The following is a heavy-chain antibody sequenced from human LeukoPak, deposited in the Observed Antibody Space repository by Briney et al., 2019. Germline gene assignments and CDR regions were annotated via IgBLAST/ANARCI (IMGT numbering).Heavy chain of an antibody. CDR2: ISGSGDST. Sequence: PGGPLRLSCAASGFILRSYAMSWVRQAPGKGLQWVSDISGSGDSTSYADSVKGRFTISRDNSKNTLYLQMNSLRAEDTAVYFCAREYGSGTFDWGQGTLVTVSS. J-gene: IGHJ4*02. V-gene: IGHV3-23*01. D-gene: IGHD2-2*01. CDR3: AREYGSGTFD. CDR1: GFILRSYA.